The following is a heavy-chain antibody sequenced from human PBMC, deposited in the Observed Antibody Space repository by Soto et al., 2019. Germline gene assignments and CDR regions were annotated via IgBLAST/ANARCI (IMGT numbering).Heavy chain of an antibody. D-gene: IGHD6-19*01. CDR2: ISGSGGSK. Sequence: GSLRLSCAASGFTFSSYAMSWVRQAPGKGLEWVSAISGSGGSKYYADSVKGRFTISRDNSKNTLYLQMNSLRAEDTAVYYCARDSRTFYSSGSIINYWGQGTLVTVSS. J-gene: IGHJ4*02. CDR3: ARDSRTFYSSGSIINY. CDR1: GFTFSSYA. V-gene: IGHV3-23*01.